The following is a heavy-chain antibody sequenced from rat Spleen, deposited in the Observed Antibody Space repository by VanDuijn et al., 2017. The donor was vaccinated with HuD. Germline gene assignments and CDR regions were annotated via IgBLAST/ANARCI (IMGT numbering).Heavy chain of an antibody. V-gene: IGHV5-27*01. D-gene: IGHD1-7*01. CDR1: GFSFSNSY. CDR2: ISNDGYTT. J-gene: IGHJ3*01. Sequence: EVQLVESGGDLVQPGRSLKLSCAASGFSFSNSYMAWVRQAPAKGLEWVAYISNDGYTTYYRDSVKGRFTISRDNAKTTLYLQMDSLRSEDTATYYCARPSYGYPFAYWGQGTLVTVSS. CDR3: ARPSYGYPFAY.